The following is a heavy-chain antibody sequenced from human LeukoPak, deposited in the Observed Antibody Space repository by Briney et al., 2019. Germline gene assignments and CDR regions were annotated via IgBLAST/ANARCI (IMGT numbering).Heavy chain of an antibody. D-gene: IGHD3-3*01. CDR3: ARVSRIYYDFWSGYSPFDY. CDR1: GFTFNSYW. V-gene: IGHV3-7*01. Sequence: GGSLRLSCAASGFTFNSYWMSWVRQAPGQGLEWVASIKQDGSEKYYVDSVKGRFTISRDNAKNSLYLQMNSLRAEDTAVYYCARVSRIYYDFWSGYSPFDYWGQGTLVTVSA. J-gene: IGHJ4*02. CDR2: IKQDGSEK.